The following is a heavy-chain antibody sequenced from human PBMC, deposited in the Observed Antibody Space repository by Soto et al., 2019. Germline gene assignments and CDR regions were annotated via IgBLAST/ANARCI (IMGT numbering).Heavy chain of an antibody. V-gene: IGHV4-31*03. CDR1: GGSISSGGYY. Sequence: SETLSLTCTVSGGSISSGGYYWSWIRQHPGKGLEWIGYIYYSGSTYYNPSLKGRVTMSVDTSRDQVSLRLRSVTRADTAVYYCARDQYDFRSGSYYYAMEVWGQGTKVTVSS. D-gene: IGHD3-3*01. J-gene: IGHJ6*02. CDR2: IYYSGST. CDR3: ARDQYDFRSGSYYYAMEV.